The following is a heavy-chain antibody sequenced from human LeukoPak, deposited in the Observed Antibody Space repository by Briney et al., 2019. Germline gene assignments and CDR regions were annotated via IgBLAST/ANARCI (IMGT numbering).Heavy chain of an antibody. V-gene: IGHV1-18*01. D-gene: IGHD6-19*01. CDR2: ISAYNGNT. J-gene: IGHJ4*02. CDR3: ARGGSGWSRDY. Sequence: GSSVKVSCKASGYTFTNYAIGWVRPAPGQGLEWMGWISAYNGNTNYAQKLQGRVPLATDASSSTAYMELRSLRSDDTAVYYCARGGSGWSRDYWGLGTLVTVSS. CDR1: GYTFTNYA.